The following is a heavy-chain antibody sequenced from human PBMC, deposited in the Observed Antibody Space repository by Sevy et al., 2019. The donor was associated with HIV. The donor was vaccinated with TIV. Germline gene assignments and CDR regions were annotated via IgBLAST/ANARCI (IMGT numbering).Heavy chain of an antibody. Sequence: GGFLRLSCAASGFTFSKYSMSWVRQPPGKGLEWVSTLSFGCGEINYADSVKGRFTISRDNSKSSVYLQMNNLRPDDMAVYYCAREGCTKPHDYWGQGTLVTVSS. CDR2: LSFGCGEI. J-gene: IGHJ4*02. D-gene: IGHD2-8*01. CDR3: AREGCTKPHDY. CDR1: GFTFSKYS. V-gene: IGHV3-23*01.